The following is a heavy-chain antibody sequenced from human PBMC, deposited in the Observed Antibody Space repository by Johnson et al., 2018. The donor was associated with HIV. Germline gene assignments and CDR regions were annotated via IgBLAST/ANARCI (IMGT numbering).Heavy chain of an antibody. D-gene: IGHD3-3*01. J-gene: IGHJ3*02. V-gene: IGHV3-23*01. CDR3: AKARFLEHAFDI. Sequence: EVLLLESGGGLVQPGGSLRLSCAVSGFTFSSYAMSWVRQAPGKGLEWVSAISGSGGSRYYADSVKGRFTISRDNSKNTLYLQMNSLRAEDTAVYYCAKARFLEHAFDIWGQGTMVTVSS. CDR2: ISGSGGSR. CDR1: GFTFSSYA.